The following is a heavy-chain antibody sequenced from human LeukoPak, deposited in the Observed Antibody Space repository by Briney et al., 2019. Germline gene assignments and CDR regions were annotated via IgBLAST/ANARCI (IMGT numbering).Heavy chain of an antibody. CDR2: ISWNSGSI. CDR3: ASRRGKYYDFWSGYYPFDY. J-gene: IGHJ4*02. CDR1: GFTFDDYA. D-gene: IGHD3-3*01. Sequence: GRSLRLSCAASGFTFDDYAMHWVRQAPGKGLEWVSGISWNSGSIGYADSVKGRFTISRDNAKNSLYLQMNSLRAEDTALYYCASRRGKYYDFWSGYYPFDYWGQGTLVTVSS. V-gene: IGHV3-9*01.